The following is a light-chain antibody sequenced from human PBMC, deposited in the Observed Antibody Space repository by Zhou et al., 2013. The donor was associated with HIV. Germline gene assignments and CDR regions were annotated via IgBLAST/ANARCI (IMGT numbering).Light chain of an antibody. CDR3: QQLNSYPIT. CDR2: AAS. J-gene: IGKJ5*01. V-gene: IGKV1-12*01. Sequence: DIQMTQSPSSVSASVGDRVTITCRASQGISTWLAWYQQKPGKAPMLLIYAASSLQSGVPSRFSGSGSGTDFTLTINCLQSEDFATYYCQQLNSYPITFGQGTRLEIK. CDR1: QGISTW.